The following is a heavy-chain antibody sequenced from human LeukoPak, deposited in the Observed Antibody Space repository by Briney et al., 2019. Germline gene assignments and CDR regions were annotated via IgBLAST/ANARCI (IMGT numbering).Heavy chain of an antibody. V-gene: IGHV3-53*01. CDR2: IYSGGST. D-gene: IGHD6-13*01. J-gene: IGHJ4*02. Sequence: GGSLRLSCAASGFTVSSNYMSWVRQAPGKGLEWVSVIYSGGSTYYADSVKGRFTISRDNSKNTLYLQMNSLRAEDTAVYYCARAPYSSSWYPKPGYFDYWGQGTLVTVSS. CDR3: ARAPYSSSWYPKPGYFDY. CDR1: GFTVSSNY.